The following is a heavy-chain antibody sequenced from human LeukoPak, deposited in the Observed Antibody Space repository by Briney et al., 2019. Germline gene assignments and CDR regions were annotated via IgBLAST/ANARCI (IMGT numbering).Heavy chain of an antibody. J-gene: IGHJ3*02. Sequence: SVKVSCKASGGTFSSYAISWVRQAPGQGLEWMGGIIPIFGTANYAQKFQGRVTITADESTSTAYMELSSLRSEDTAVYYCARDRDGAARPKIDAFDIWGQGTMVTVSS. CDR1: GGTFSSYA. CDR3: ARDRDGAARPKIDAFDI. V-gene: IGHV1-69*13. CDR2: IIPIFGTA. D-gene: IGHD6-6*01.